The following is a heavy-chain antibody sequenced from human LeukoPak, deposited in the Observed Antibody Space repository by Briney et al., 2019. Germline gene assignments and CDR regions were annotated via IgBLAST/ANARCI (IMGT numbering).Heavy chain of an antibody. J-gene: IGHJ4*02. CDR1: XGSIXXXXYY. V-gene: IGHV4-39*07. Sequence: LXXXXXXGSIXXXXYYXXXIXXPXGXGRXWXXSIYYSGSIYYNPSLKSRVTISVDTSKNQFSLKLSSVTAADTAVYYCARAVSAWPHERFDYWGQGTLVTVSS. CDR3: ARAVSAWPHERFDY. CDR2: IYYSGSI. D-gene: IGHD6-25*01.